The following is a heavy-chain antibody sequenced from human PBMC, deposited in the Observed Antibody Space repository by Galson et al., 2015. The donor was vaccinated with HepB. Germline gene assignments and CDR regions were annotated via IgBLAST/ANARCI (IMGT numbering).Heavy chain of an antibody. CDR1: GGDFLTYG. CDR2: NIPVLGIT. Sequence: SVKVSCKATGGDFLTYGITWVRQAPGQGLEWMAKNIPVLGITNYAKKFQGRVTITADKSTAIGYMEISSLSPEDTAVYYCARADTSMAFGPDYLDSWGQGTLITVSS. V-gene: IGHV1-69*04. CDR3: ARADTSMAFGPDYLDS. D-gene: IGHD3-10*01. J-gene: IGHJ4*02.